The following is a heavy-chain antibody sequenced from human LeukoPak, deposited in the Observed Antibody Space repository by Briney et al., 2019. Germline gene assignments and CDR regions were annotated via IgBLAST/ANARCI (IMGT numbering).Heavy chain of an antibody. V-gene: IGHV3-30-3*01. CDR1: GFTFSSYA. CDR2: ISYDGSNK. CDR3: ATPGTDDYGVTGDY. J-gene: IGHJ4*02. D-gene: IGHD4-17*01. Sequence: GGSLRLSCAASGFTFSSYAMHWVRQAPGKGLEWVAVISYDGSNKYYADSVKGRFTISRDNSKNTLYLQMNSLRAEDTAMYYCATPGTDDYGVTGDYWGQGTLVTVSS.